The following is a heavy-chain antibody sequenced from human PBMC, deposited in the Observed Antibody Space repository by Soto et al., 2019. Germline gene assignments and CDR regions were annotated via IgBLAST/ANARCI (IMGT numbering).Heavy chain of an antibody. J-gene: IGHJ5*02. V-gene: IGHV1-69*01. CDR2: IIPIFGTA. Sequence: QVQLVQSGAEVKKPGSSVKVSCKASGGTFSSYAISWLRQAPGQGIEWMGGIIPIFGTANYAQKLQGRVTITADESTSTAYMELSSLRYDDTAVYYCAREGYSYTTWGQGTLVTVSS. D-gene: IGHD5-18*01. CDR3: AREGYSYTT. CDR1: GGTFSSYA.